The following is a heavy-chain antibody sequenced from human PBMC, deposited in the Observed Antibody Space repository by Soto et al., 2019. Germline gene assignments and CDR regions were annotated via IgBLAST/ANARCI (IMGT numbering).Heavy chain of an antibody. Sequence: SETLSLTCSVSGGSISSGGFSWSWIRQPLGKGLEWIGYIYYGGTTYYNPSLKSRVTMSVDRSKNQFSLELGSVTAADTAVYYCARYSFGFDYWGRGTLVTVSS. D-gene: IGHD5-18*01. CDR3: ARYSFGFDY. J-gene: IGHJ4*02. V-gene: IGHV4-30-2*01. CDR2: IYYGGTT. CDR1: GGSISSGGFS.